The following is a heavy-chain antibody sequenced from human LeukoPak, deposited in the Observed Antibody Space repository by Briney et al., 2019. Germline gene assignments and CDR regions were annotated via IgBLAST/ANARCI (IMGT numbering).Heavy chain of an antibody. D-gene: IGHD3-22*01. CDR2: ISGSGGST. Sequence: PGGSVRLSCAASGFTFNSYAMSWVRQAPGKGLEWVSAISGSGGSTYYADSVKGRFTISRDNSKNTLYLQMNSLRAEDTAVYYCAKVSITMIVVAPPDYWGQGTLVTVSS. CDR1: GFTFNSYA. J-gene: IGHJ4*02. CDR3: AKVSITMIVVAPPDY. V-gene: IGHV3-23*01.